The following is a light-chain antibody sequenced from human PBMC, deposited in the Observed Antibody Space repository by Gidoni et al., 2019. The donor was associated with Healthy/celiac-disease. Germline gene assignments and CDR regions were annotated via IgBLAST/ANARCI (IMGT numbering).Light chain of an antibody. V-gene: IGKV1-39*01. CDR3: QQSYSTPRT. CDR1: QSISSY. J-gene: IGKJ1*01. Sequence: DIHMTQSPSSLSASVGDRVTITCRASQSISSYLNWYQQKPGKAPKLLIYAASSWQSGVPSRLSGSGSGTDFTLTISSLQPEDFATYYCQQSYSTPRTFGQGTKVEIK. CDR2: AAS.